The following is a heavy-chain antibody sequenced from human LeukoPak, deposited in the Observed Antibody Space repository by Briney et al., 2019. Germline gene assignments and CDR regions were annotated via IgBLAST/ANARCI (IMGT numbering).Heavy chain of an antibody. V-gene: IGHV1-8*01. Sequence: GASVTVSCKASGYTFTSYDINWVRQATGQGLEWMGWMNPNSGNTGYAQKFQGRVTMTRNTSISTAYMELSSLRSEDTAVNYCARGFRIGGAELYYFDYWGQGTLVTVSS. D-gene: IGHD1-26*01. CDR2: MNPNSGNT. CDR3: ARGFRIGGAELYYFDY. CDR1: GYTFTSYD. J-gene: IGHJ4*02.